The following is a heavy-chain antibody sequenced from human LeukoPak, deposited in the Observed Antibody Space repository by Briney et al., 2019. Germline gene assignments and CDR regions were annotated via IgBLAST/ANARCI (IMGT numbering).Heavy chain of an antibody. CDR2: LSAYNGNP. D-gene: IGHD2-15*01. CDR1: GYTFTSYG. CDR3: ARGGYCSGGSCLEANYYYYGMDV. J-gene: IGHJ6*02. Sequence: ASVKFSCKASGYTFTSYGISWVRQAPGQGLEWMGWLSAYNGNPNYAQKLQGRVTMTTDTSTSTAYMELRSLRSDDTAVYYCARGGYCSGGSCLEANYYYYGMDVWGQGTTVTVSS. V-gene: IGHV1-18*01.